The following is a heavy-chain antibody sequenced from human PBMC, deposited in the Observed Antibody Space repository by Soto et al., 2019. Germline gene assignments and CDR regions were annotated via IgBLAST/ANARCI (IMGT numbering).Heavy chain of an antibody. Sequence: QVHLVQSGVEVKTPGASVKVSCQASGYTFFTYDISWVRQAPGQGLEWMGWISTYSGDTKYAQKFQGRVTMTTDTSTTTAYLERRSLRSDDTAVYYCARRHGPTTSENWGDPWGQGTLVTVSS. D-gene: IGHD3-16*01. CDR3: ARRHGPTTSENWGDP. CDR1: GYTFFTYD. J-gene: IGHJ5*02. V-gene: IGHV1-18*01. CDR2: ISTYSGDT.